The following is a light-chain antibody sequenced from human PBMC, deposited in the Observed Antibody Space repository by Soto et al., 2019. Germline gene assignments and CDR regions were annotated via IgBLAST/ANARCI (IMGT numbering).Light chain of an antibody. CDR3: QQSFSTLGWT. CDR1: QSISTY. CDR2: AAS. V-gene: IGKV1-39*01. J-gene: IGKJ1*01. Sequence: IQMPQSPSPRPASVGARLPITWQAGQSISTYLNWYQKKSXKAPKLXXSAASSLQSGVPSRFSGSGSGTDLTLTISSLQPEDFATYYCQQSFSTLGWTFGQGTKVEIK.